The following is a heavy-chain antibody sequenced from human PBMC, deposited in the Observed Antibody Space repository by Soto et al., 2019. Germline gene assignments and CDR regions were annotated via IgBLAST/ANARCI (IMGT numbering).Heavy chain of an antibody. CDR2: IWYDGSNK. V-gene: IGHV3-33*01. CDR3: ARDVMVTAMVMWYFDL. J-gene: IGHJ2*01. D-gene: IGHD2-21*02. Sequence: QVQLVESGGGVVQPGRSLRLSCAASGFTFSSYGMHWVRQAPGKGLEWVAVIWYDGSNKYYADSVKGRFTISRDNSKNPQYLQMNSLRADDTAVYYCARDVMVTAMVMWYFDLWGRGTLVTVSS. CDR1: GFTFSSYG.